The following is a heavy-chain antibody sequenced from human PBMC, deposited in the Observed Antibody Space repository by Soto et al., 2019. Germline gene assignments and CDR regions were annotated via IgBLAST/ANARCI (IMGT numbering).Heavy chain of an antibody. D-gene: IGHD3-10*01. CDR3: ARPTFFFGSGSYSANAYAMDV. CDR2: ISSSSSTM. J-gene: IGHJ6*02. Sequence: EVQLVESGGGLVQPGGSLRLSFAASGFTFSSYSMNWVRQAPGKGLEWISYISSSSSTMYYADSVKGRFTVSRDNAKNSLSLQMNSLRAEDTAVYYCARPTFFFGSGSYSANAYAMDVWGQGTTVTVSS. V-gene: IGHV3-48*01. CDR1: GFTFSSYS.